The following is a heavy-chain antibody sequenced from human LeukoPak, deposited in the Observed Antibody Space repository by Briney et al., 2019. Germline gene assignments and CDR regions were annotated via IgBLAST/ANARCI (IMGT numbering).Heavy chain of an antibody. CDR3: ARDIWSGFDYYYYYGVDV. D-gene: IGHD3-3*01. CDR1: GFTFSSYW. V-gene: IGHV3-7*01. CDR2: IKQDGSEK. Sequence: GGSLRLSCAASGFTFSSYWMSWVRQAPGKGLEWVANIKQDGSEKYYVDSVKGRFTISRDNAKNSLYLQMNSLRAEDTAVYYCARDIWSGFDYYYYYGVDVWGQGTTVTVSS. J-gene: IGHJ6*02.